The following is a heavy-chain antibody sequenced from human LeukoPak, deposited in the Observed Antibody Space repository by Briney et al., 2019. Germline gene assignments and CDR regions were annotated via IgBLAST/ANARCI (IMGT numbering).Heavy chain of an antibody. V-gene: IGHV1-69*01. CDR2: IIPIFGTA. D-gene: IGHD3-9*01. CDR1: GGTFSSYA. Sequence: SLKVPCKASGGTFSSYAISWVRQAPGQGLEWMGGIIPIFGTANYAQKFQGRVTITADESTSTAYMELSSLRSEDTAVYYCARSPARGYDILTNYNDYWGQGTLVTVSS. J-gene: IGHJ4*02. CDR3: ARSPARGYDILTNYNDY.